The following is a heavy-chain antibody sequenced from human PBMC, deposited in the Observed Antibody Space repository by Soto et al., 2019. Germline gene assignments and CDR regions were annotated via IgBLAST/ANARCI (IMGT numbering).Heavy chain of an antibody. CDR3: ARDLFRGSSGYYPFDY. Sequence: QVQLVESGGGVVQPGRSLRLSCAASGFTFSSYGMHWVRQAPGKGLEWVAVIWYDGSNKYYADSVKGRFTISRDNSKNTLYLQMNSLRAEDTAVYYCARDLFRGSSGYYPFDYWGQGTLVTVSS. D-gene: IGHD3-22*01. V-gene: IGHV3-33*01. CDR2: IWYDGSNK. J-gene: IGHJ4*02. CDR1: GFTFSSYG.